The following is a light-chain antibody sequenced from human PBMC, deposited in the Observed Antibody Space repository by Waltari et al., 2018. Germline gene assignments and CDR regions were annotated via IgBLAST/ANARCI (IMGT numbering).Light chain of an antibody. Sequence: QSALPQPASVSGSPGQSITISCTGTTSDAGLYDYVSWYQHHPGKAPNLVIYDVRYRPSGISTRFSSSKSGNTASLTISGLQAEDEADYYCTSYTGSSTRYVFGTGTKVTVL. CDR3: TSYTGSSTRYV. CDR2: DVR. V-gene: IGLV2-14*01. J-gene: IGLJ1*01. CDR1: TSDAGLYDY.